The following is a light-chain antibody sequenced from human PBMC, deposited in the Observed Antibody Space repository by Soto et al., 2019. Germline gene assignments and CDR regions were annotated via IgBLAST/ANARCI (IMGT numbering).Light chain of an antibody. CDR1: SSDVGAYNL. Sequence: QSVLTQPASVSESPGQSITISCTGTSSDVGAYNLVSWYQHHPDKAPKLMISEVSNRPSGVSDRFSGSKSGNTASLTISGLQAEDEADYYCASLTTTNFVFGTGTKLTVL. J-gene: IGLJ1*01. V-gene: IGLV2-14*01. CDR3: ASLTTTNFV. CDR2: EVS.